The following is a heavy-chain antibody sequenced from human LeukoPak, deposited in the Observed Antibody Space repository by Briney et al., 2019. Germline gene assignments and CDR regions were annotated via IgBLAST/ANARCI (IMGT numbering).Heavy chain of an antibody. J-gene: IGHJ3*02. CDR1: GGSISSGSYY. CDR3: ARSTAAAHDAFDI. V-gene: IGHV4-61*02. CDR2: IYTSGST. Sequence: SETLSLTCTVSGGSISSGSYYWSWIRQPAGKGLEWIGRIYTSGSTNYNPSLKSRVTISVDTSKNQFSLKLSSVTAADTAVYYCARSTAAAHDAFDIWGQGTMVTVSS. D-gene: IGHD6-13*01.